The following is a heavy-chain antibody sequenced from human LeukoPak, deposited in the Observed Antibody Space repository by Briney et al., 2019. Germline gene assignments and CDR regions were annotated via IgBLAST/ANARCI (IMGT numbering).Heavy chain of an antibody. D-gene: IGHD6-19*01. J-gene: IGHJ4*02. CDR3: ASAGGWVFFN. CDR2: INRDGTEK. Sequence: GGSLRLSCAASGLPFSSHWLSWFRQSPGKGLEWVAHINRDGTEKQYLDSVKGRFTISRDNARNSQYLQMNNLRAEDTAVYYCASAGGWVFFNWGQGTLVTVSS. CDR1: GLPFSSHW. V-gene: IGHV3-7*01.